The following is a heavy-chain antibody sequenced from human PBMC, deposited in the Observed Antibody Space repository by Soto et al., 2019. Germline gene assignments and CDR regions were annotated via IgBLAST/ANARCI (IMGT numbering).Heavy chain of an antibody. J-gene: IGHJ6*02. CDR2: IYPGDSDT. CDR1: GHIFSNYW. Sequence: GESLKISCKASGHIFSNYWIAWVRQMPGKGLEWMGIIYPGDSDTKYNPSFQGQVTISADKSITTTYLQWSSLKASDTAIYYCAASIFYYGMDVWGQGTTVTVSS. CDR3: AASIFYYGMDV. V-gene: IGHV5-51*01.